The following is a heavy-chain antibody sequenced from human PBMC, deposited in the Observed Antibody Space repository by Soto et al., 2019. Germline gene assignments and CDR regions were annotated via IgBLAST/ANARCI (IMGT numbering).Heavy chain of an antibody. CDR1: GFTLSSYS. J-gene: IGHJ6*02. CDR2: ISSSRSYI. Sequence: PGGSLRLSCAASGFTLSSYSMNWVRQAPGKGLEWVSSISSSRSYIYYADSVKGRFTISRDNAKNSLYLQMNSLRAEDTAVYYCAREPSVKYGDYVYYYGMDVWGQGTTVTVSS. CDR3: AREPSVKYGDYVYYYGMDV. D-gene: IGHD4-17*01. V-gene: IGHV3-21*01.